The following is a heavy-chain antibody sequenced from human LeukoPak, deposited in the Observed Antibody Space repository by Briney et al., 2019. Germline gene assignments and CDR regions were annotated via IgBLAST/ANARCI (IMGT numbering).Heavy chain of an antibody. CDR2: ISGSGGST. D-gene: IGHD6-19*01. J-gene: IGHJ4*02. CDR3: AKNKLRGWYGSYYFDY. V-gene: IGHV3-23*01. CDR1: GFTFSSYA. Sequence: PRGSLRLSCAASGFTFSSYAMSWVRQAPGKGLEWVSAISGSGGSTYYADSVKGRFTISRDNSENTLYLQMNSLRAEDTAVYYCAKNKLRGWYGSYYFDYWGQGTLVTVSS.